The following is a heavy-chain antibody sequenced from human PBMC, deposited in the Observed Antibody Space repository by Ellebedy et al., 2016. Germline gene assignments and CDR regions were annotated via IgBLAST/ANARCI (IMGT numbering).Heavy chain of an antibody. J-gene: IGHJ5*02. Sequence: ASVKVSCXASGYTFTSYYMHWVRQAPGQGLEWMGWINPNSGGTNYAQKFQGRVTMTRDTSISTAYMELSRLRSDDTAVYYCARVSGRSYVAGWFNPWGQGTLVTVSS. CDR2: INPNSGGT. V-gene: IGHV1-2*02. D-gene: IGHD1-26*01. CDR1: GYTFTSYY. CDR3: ARVSGRSYVAGWFNP.